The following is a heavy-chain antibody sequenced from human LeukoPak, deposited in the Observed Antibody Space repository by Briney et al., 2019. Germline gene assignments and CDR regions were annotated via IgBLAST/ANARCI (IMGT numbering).Heavy chain of an antibody. CDR3: ARDYGSGSFDY. Sequence: ASVKVSCKASGYTFTGYYIHWVRQAPGQGLEWMGWINPNSGGTNYAQKFQGRVSVTRDTSISTVYMELSRLTYDDTAVYYCARDYGSGSFDYWGQGTLVTVSS. J-gene: IGHJ4*02. D-gene: IGHD3-10*01. CDR2: INPNSGGT. CDR1: GYTFTGYY. V-gene: IGHV1-2*02.